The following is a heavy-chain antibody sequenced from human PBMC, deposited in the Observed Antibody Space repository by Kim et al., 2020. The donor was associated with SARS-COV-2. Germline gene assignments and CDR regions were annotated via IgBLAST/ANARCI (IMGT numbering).Heavy chain of an antibody. D-gene: IGHD2-21*01. CDR1: GFTFSSYG. J-gene: IGHJ6*01. Sequence: GGSLRLSCAASGFTFSSYGMHWVRQAPGKGLEWVAVISYDGSNKYYADSVKGRFTISRDNSKNTLYLQMNSLRAEDTAVYYCAKDREYCGGDCYTYYYG. CDR3: AKDREYCGGDCYTYYYG. CDR2: ISYDGSNK. V-gene: IGHV3-30*18.